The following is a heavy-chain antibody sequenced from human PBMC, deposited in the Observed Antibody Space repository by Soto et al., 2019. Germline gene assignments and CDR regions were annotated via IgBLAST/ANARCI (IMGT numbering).Heavy chain of an antibody. CDR3: ARHRGPYGITGTGGPKRNWFDP. CDR2: IYYSGST. D-gene: IGHD1-7*01. CDR1: GGSISSSSYY. Sequence: QLQLQESGPGLVKPSETLSLTCTVSGGSISSSSYYWGWIRQPPGKGLEWIGSIYYSGSTYYNPSLKSRVTISVDTSKNQFSLKLSSVTAADTAVYYCARHRGPYGITGTGGPKRNWFDPWGQGTLVTVSS. V-gene: IGHV4-39*01. J-gene: IGHJ5*02.